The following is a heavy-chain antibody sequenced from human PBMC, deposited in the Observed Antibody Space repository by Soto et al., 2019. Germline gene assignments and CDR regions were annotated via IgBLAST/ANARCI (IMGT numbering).Heavy chain of an antibody. CDR3: AKRKYCPSTTCFDY. CDR2: INHSGST. CDR1: GGSFSGYY. Sequence: SETLSLTCAVYGGSFSGYYWSWIRQPPGKGLEWIGGINHSGSTNYNPSLKSRVTISVDTSKNTLYLQMSSLRAEDTAVYYCAKRKYCPSTTCFDYWGQGTQVTVSS. V-gene: IGHV4-34*01. D-gene: IGHD2-2*01. J-gene: IGHJ4*02.